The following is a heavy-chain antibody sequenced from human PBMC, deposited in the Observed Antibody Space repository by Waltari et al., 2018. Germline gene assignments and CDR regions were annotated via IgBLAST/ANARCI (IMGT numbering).Heavy chain of an antibody. Sequence: EVQLVESGGGLVQPGGSLRLSCAASGFTFRSYSMNWVRQAPGKGLEWVSYISSSSSTIYYADSVKGRFTISRDNAKNSLYLQMNSLRAEDTAVYYCARGDYYYYMDVWGKGTTVTVSS. D-gene: IGHD2-21*01. CDR1: GFTFRSYS. CDR3: ARGDYYYYMDV. J-gene: IGHJ6*03. V-gene: IGHV3-48*04. CDR2: ISSSSSTI.